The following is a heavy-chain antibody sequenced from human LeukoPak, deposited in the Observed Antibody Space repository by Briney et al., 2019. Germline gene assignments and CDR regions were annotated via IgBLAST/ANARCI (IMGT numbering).Heavy chain of an antibody. CDR3: ARRLRGHWFDP. J-gene: IGHJ5*02. CDR1: GGSISSYY. V-gene: IGHV4-59*01. Sequence: PSETLSLTCTFSGGSISSYYWSWIRQPPGKGLEWIGYIYYSGSTNYNPSLKSRVTISVDTSKNQFSLKLSSVTAADTAVYYCARRLRGHWFDPWGQGTLVTVSS. D-gene: IGHD2-8*01. CDR2: IYYSGST.